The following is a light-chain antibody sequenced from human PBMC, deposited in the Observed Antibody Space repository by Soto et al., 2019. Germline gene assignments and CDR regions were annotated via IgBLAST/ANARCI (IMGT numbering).Light chain of an antibody. V-gene: IGLV2-14*01. J-gene: IGLJ1*01. Sequence: SVLTQPASLSGAPGQSITISCTGTSREVGGYNYVSWYQQHPGKAPKLMIYDVSNRPSGGSNRFSGSQSGNTASLTISGLQAEDEADYYCSSYTSSSTLLYVFGTGTKGTVL. CDR3: SSYTSSSTLLYV. CDR2: DVS. CDR1: SREVGGYNY.